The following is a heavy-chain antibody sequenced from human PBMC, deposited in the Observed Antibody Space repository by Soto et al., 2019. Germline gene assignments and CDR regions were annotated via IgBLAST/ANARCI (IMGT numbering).Heavy chain of an antibody. CDR3: ARSPYYDFWSGPTFFDY. Sequence: SVKVSCKASGGSFSIYAISLVRQAPGQGLEWMGGIIPIFGTANYAQKFQGRVTITADESTSTAYMELSSLRSEDTAVYYCARSPYYDFWSGPTFFDYWGQGTLVTVSS. CDR2: IIPIFGTA. D-gene: IGHD3-3*01. V-gene: IGHV1-69*13. J-gene: IGHJ4*02. CDR1: GGSFSIYA.